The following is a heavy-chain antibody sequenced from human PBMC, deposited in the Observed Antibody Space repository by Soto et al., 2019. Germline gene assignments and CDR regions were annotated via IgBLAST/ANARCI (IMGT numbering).Heavy chain of an antibody. D-gene: IGHD1-26*01. CDR1: GCSFSDYF. Sequence: ASVKVSCKPSGCSFSDYFIQWVRQAPGQGLEWVAWINPKTAATNYAKKFQGRVSLTWDTSSTTAYMELTRLRPDDTAVYCARIKWGLNYYNGMDVWGQGTTVTVSS. CDR3: RIKWGLNYYNGMDV. V-gene: IGHV1-2*02. CDR2: INPKTAAT. J-gene: IGHJ6*02.